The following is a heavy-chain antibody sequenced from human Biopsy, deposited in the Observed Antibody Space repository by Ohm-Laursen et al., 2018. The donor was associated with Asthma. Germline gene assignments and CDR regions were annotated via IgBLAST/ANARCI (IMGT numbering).Heavy chain of an antibody. CDR3: ARATSTWSQSGPHYFDF. J-gene: IGHJ4*02. CDR2: VHSTGST. Sequence: SQTLSLTCAVSPGSINDYYWNWIRQFPGKGLEWIGYVHSTGSTRFNPSLKSRLTISVDTSVDQVSPKLTSVTAADTAVYYCARATSTWSQSGPHYFDFWGQGTLVTVSS. CDR1: PGSINDYY. V-gene: IGHV4-59*01. D-gene: IGHD6-13*01.